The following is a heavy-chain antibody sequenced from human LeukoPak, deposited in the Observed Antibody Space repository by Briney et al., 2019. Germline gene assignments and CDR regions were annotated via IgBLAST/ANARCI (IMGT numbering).Heavy chain of an antibody. D-gene: IGHD2-8*01. Sequence: SETLSLTCAVYGGSFSGYYWSWIRQPPGKGLEWIEEINHSGSINYNPSLKSRVTISVDTSKNQFSLKVSSVTAADTAVYYCARGLRMGRFDYWGQGTLVTVSS. CDR3: ARGLRMGRFDY. V-gene: IGHV4-34*01. CDR1: GGSFSGYY. J-gene: IGHJ4*02. CDR2: INHSGSI.